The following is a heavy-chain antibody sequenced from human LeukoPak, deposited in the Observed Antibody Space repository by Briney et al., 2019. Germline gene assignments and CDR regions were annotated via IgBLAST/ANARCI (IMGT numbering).Heavy chain of an antibody. CDR3: AAPLGATIGY. J-gene: IGHJ4*02. V-gene: IGHV4-59*08. CDR2: IYYSGST. Sequence: PSETLSLTCTVSGGSISSYYWSWIRQPPGKGLEWIGYIYYSGSTNYNPSLKSRVTISVDTSKNQFSLKLRSVTAADTAVYYCAAPLGATIGYWGQGTLVTVSS. D-gene: IGHD1-26*01. CDR1: GGSISSYY.